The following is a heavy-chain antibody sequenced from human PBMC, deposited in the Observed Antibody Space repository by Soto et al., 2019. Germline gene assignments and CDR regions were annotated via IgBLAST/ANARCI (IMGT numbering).Heavy chain of an antibody. J-gene: IGHJ6*02. CDR3: AREGTPAPQDGFYYYGMDV. CDR2: IIPIFGST. Sequence: QVQLVQSGAEVRKPGSSVKVSCKASGGTFSSYAITWVRQAPGQGLEWMGGIIPIFGSTNYAQKFQGRVTLTADESTRTAYMELSSLRSEDTAVYYSAREGTPAPQDGFYYYGMDVWGQGPTVTVSS. CDR1: GGTFSSYA. D-gene: IGHD2-2*01. V-gene: IGHV1-69*01.